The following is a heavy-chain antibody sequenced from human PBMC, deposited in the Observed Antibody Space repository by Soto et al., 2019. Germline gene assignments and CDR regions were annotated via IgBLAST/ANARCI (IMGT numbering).Heavy chain of an antibody. D-gene: IGHD2-15*01. CDR3: AKVPVAAAAIPSSSPFDY. V-gene: IGHV3-23*01. J-gene: IGHJ4*02. CDR2: ISASGGSP. Sequence: PGGSLRLSCAVSGFTFSSYAMTWVRQAPGKGLEWVSGISASGGSPYYADSMKGRFTISRDNSKNTLYLQMNSLRVDDTALYYCAKVPVAAAAIPSSSPFDYWGQGTLVTVSS. CDR1: GFTFSSYA.